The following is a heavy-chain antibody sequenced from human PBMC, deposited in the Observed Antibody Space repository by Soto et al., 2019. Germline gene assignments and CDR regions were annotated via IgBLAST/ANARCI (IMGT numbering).Heavy chain of an antibody. Sequence: QVQLQESGPGLIEPSQTLTLTCTVSGGSISSGGYYWNWIRQHPGKGLEGIGYTYYSGNTYYNPSLNSRVTISADTSKSQFSLKLSSVTAADTAVYYCARLSSSGWPIEYWGQGTLVTVSS. D-gene: IGHD6-19*01. V-gene: IGHV4-31*03. J-gene: IGHJ4*02. CDR1: GGSISSGGYY. CDR3: ARLSSSGWPIEY. CDR2: TYYSGNT.